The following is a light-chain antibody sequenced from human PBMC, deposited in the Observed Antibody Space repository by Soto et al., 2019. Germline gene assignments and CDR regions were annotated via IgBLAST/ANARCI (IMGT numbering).Light chain of an antibody. J-gene: IGKJ1*01. Sequence: EIVLTQSPGTLSLSPGERATLSCRASQSLNGFSLAWYQQNPGQAPRLLFYGSSNRATGIPDRFSGSGSGTDFTLTISRLDPEDFAVYYCQQYDISPRTFGQGTKEEVK. CDR1: QSLNGFS. CDR3: QQYDISPRT. V-gene: IGKV3-20*01. CDR2: GSS.